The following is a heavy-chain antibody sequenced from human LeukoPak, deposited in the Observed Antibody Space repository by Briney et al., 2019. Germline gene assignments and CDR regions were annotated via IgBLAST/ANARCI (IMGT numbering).Heavy chain of an antibody. D-gene: IGHD3-16*01. CDR3: VRARAGGLDY. V-gene: IGHV3-30*04. CDR1: GFTFRHYA. CDR2: LSFDGAHK. Sequence: GGSLRLSCAASGFTFRHYAVHWVRQAPGRGLEWVAVLSFDGAHKYYAESMKGRFTISKDNSNNTLFLQMDSLRLEDTALYYCVRARAGGLDYWGQGTLVTVSS. J-gene: IGHJ4*02.